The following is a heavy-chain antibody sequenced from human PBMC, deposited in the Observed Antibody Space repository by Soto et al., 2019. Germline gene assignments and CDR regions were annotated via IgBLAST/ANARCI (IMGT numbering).Heavy chain of an antibody. J-gene: IGHJ4*02. CDR1: GFTFSSSA. Sequence: QMQLVQSGPEVKKPGTSVKVSCKASGFTFSSSAVQWVRQARGQRLEWMGWIVVGSGNRNYAQKFQERVTITRDMCTSTAYMELRNLRSEDTAVYYCAADPGYYYDSSGYYSPLRWGQGTLVTVSS. CDR2: IVVGSGNR. CDR3: AADPGYYYDSSGYYSPLR. D-gene: IGHD3-22*01. V-gene: IGHV1-58*01.